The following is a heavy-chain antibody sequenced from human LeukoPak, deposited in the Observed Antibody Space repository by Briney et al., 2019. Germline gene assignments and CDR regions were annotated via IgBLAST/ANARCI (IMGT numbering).Heavy chain of an antibody. Sequence: NPSETLSLTCTVSGGSISGYYWSWIRQPPGKGLEWIGYIYYSGSTNYNPSLKSRVTISVDTSKNQFSLKLSSVTAADTAVYYCARLQGRDGYNPYYFDYWGQGTLVTVSS. CDR2: IYYSGST. J-gene: IGHJ4*02. CDR3: ARLQGRDGYNPYYFDY. V-gene: IGHV4-59*08. CDR1: GGSISGYY. D-gene: IGHD5-12*01.